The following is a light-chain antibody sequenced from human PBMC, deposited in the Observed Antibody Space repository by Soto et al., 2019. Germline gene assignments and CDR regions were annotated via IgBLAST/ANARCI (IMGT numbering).Light chain of an antibody. CDR3: QQYNDWPPYT. CDR2: GAS. Sequence: EIMMTQSPATLSVSPGERATLSCRASQSVSSDLAWYQQRPGQAPRLLIYGASTRATGVPARFSGSGSGTEFTLTIGSLQSEHFAVYYCQQYNDWPPYTFGQGTKLEIK. CDR1: QSVSSD. J-gene: IGKJ2*01. V-gene: IGKV3-15*01.